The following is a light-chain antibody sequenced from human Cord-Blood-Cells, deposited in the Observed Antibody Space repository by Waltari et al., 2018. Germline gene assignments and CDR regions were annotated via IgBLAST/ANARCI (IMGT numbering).Light chain of an antibody. CDR2: GVS. CDR1: ISDVGSYNR. V-gene: IGLV2-18*02. Sequence: QSALTQPPSVSGSPGQSVTISCTGTISDVGSYNRVSWYQQPPGTAPKLMIYGVSNRPSGVPDRFSGSKSGNTASLTISGLQAEDEADYYCSSYTSSSTYVFGTGTKVTVL. CDR3: SSYTSSSTYV. J-gene: IGLJ1*01.